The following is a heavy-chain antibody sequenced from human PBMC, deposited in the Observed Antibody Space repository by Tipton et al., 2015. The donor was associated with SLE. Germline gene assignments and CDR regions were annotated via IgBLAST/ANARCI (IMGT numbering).Heavy chain of an antibody. Sequence: LRLSCTVSGGSISSYYWSWIRQPPGKGLEWIGYIYYSGSTNYNPSLKSRVTISVDTSKNQFSLKLSSVTAADTAVYYCARGGDAFDIWGQGTLVTVSS. CDR1: GGSISSYY. CDR2: IYYSGST. J-gene: IGHJ3*02. CDR3: ARGGDAFDI. D-gene: IGHD3-16*01. V-gene: IGHV4-59*08.